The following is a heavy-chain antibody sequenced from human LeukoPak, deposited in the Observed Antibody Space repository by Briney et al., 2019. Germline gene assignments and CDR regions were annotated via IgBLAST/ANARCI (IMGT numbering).Heavy chain of an antibody. CDR1: GFTFSSYG. J-gene: IGHJ4*02. CDR2: IWYDGSNK. V-gene: IGHV3-33*01. D-gene: IGHD3-22*01. CDR3: ARDRPNYYGSDGHYYRRDGDY. Sequence: GRSLRLSCAASGFTFSSYGMHWVRQAPGKGLEWVAVIWYDGSNKYYADSVKGRFTISRDNSKNTLYLQMNSLRAEDTAVYYCARDRPNYYGSDGHYYRRDGDYWGRGTLVSVSS.